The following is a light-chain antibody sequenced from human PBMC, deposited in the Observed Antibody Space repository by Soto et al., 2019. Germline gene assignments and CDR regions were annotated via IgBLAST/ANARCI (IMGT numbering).Light chain of an antibody. Sequence: EIVMTQSPATLSQSPGERATLSCRASQTIDNTLAWYQRKPGQAPRLLIYGASNRATGIPARFSGSGSGTDFTLTISSLQPEDFATYYCQQSQTTPWTFGQGTKVDIK. CDR1: QTIDNT. J-gene: IGKJ1*01. CDR2: GAS. CDR3: QQSQTTPWT. V-gene: IGKV3D-15*01.